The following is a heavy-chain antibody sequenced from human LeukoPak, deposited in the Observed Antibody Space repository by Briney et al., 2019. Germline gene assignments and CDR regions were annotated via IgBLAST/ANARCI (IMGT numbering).Heavy chain of an antibody. CDR1: GFTFSSYA. CDR2: ISGSGGST. CDR3: AKAPQGYSSGWFHHTAGSYDY. V-gene: IGHV3-23*01. J-gene: IGHJ4*02. D-gene: IGHD6-19*01. Sequence: GGSLRLSCAASGFTFSSYAMNWVRQAPGKGLEWVSVISGSGGSTYYADSVKGRFTISRDNSKNTLYLQMNSLRAEDTAVYYCAKAPQGYSSGWFHHTAGSYDYWGQGTLVTVSS.